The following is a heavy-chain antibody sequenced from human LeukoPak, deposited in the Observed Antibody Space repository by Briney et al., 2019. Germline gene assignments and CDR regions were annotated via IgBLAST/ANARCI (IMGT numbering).Heavy chain of an antibody. CDR2: INPNSGGT. D-gene: IGHD6-19*01. V-gene: IGHV1-2*02. Sequence: ASVKVSCKASGYTFTGYYMHWVRQAPGQGLEWMGWINPNSGGTNYAQKFQGRVTMTRDTSISTAYMELSRLRSDDTAMYYCARDRAAVAGQYYFDYWGQGTLVTVSS. CDR1: GYTFTGYY. J-gene: IGHJ4*02. CDR3: ARDRAAVAGQYYFDY.